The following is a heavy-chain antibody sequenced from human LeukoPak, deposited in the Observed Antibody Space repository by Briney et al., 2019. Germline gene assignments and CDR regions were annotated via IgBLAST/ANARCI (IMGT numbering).Heavy chain of an antibody. Sequence: ESGPTLVNPTQTLTLTCTSSGFSLSTSGMCVSWIRQPPGKALEWLARIHWDDDKYYSTSLKTRLTISKDTSKNQVVLRMTNMDPVDTATYYCARISTSGHFDYWGQGTLVTVSS. V-gene: IGHV2-70*11. CDR1: GFSLSTSGMC. J-gene: IGHJ4*02. CDR2: IHWDDDK. CDR3: ARISTSGHFDY. D-gene: IGHD2-8*01.